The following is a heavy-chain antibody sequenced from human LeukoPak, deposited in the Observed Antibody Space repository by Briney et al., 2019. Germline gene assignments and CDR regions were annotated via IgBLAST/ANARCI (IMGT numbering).Heavy chain of an antibody. V-gene: IGHV4-34*01. D-gene: IGHD3-10*01. CDR2: INRSGST. J-gene: IGHJ6*02. CDR1: GGPFSGYY. CDR3: ARDNSYGSGTFYYYYAMDV. Sequence: KSSETLSLTCAVYGGPFSGYYWSWIRQPPGKGLEWIGEINRSGSTNYNPSLKSRVTISVDTSKNQFSLRLSSVTAADTAVYYCARDNSYGSGTFYYYYAMDVWGQGTTVTVSS.